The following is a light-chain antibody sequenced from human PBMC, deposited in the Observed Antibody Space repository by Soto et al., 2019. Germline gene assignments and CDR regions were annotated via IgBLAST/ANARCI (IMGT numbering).Light chain of an antibody. CDR3: CSYAGSSTVV. V-gene: IGLV2-23*01. CDR2: EGS. CDR1: SGDVGSYNL. J-gene: IGLJ2*01. Sequence: QSALTQPASVSGSPGQSITISCTGTSGDVGSYNLVSWYQQHPGKAPKLMIYEGSKRPSGVSNLFSGSKSGNTASLTISGLQVEDEADYYCCSYAGSSTVVFGGGTKVTVL.